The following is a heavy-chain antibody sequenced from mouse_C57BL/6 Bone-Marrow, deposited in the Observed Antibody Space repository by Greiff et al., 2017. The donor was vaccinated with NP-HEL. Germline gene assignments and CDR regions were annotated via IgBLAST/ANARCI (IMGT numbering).Heavy chain of an antibody. CDR3: ARGHYYGSSYWYFDV. CDR2: IYPGDGDT. J-gene: IGHJ1*03. Sequence: LVESGPELVKPGASVKISCKASGYAFSSSWMNWVKQRPGKGLEWIGRIYPGDGDTNYNGKFKGKATLTADKSSSTAYMQLSSLTSEDSAVYFCARGHYYGSSYWYFDVWGTGTTVTVSS. D-gene: IGHD1-1*01. CDR1: GYAFSSSW. V-gene: IGHV1-82*01.